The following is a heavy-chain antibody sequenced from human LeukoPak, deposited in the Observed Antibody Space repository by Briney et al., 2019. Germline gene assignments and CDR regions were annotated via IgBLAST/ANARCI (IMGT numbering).Heavy chain of an antibody. V-gene: IGHV4-38-2*02. Sequence: SETLSHTCTVSGYSIISDYFWGWIRQPPGKGLEWIGTIYHSGSTYYSPSLKSRVTVSGDTAKNEVSLNLTSVTAADTAVYFCARGIVGSRDFYFRYYFDYWGQGTLVTVSS. D-gene: IGHD3/OR15-3a*01. CDR2: IYHSGST. CDR1: GYSIISDYF. CDR3: ARGIVGSRDFYFRYYFDY. J-gene: IGHJ4*02.